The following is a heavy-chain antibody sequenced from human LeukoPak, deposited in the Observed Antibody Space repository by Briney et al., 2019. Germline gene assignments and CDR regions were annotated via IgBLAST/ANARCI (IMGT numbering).Heavy chain of an antibody. CDR3: AKGARTNIVATSFSGDFDY. V-gene: IGHV3-23*01. J-gene: IGHJ4*02. Sequence: GGSLRLSCAASGFTFSSYAMSWVRQAPGKGLEWVSAISGSGGSTYYADSVKGRFTISRDNSKNTLYLQMNSLRAEGTAVYYCAKGARTNIVATSFSGDFDYWGQGTLVTVSS. CDR2: ISGSGGST. CDR1: GFTFSSYA. D-gene: IGHD5-12*01.